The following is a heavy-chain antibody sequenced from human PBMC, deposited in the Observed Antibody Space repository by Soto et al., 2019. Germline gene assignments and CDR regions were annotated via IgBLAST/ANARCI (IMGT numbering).Heavy chain of an antibody. Sequence: QVQLVQSGAEVKKPGSSVKVSCKASGGTFSSYTISWVRQAPGQGLEWMGRIIPILGIANYAQKFQGRVXIXAXRSTSTAYMELSSLRSEDTAVYYCARVRTAYGDPDYWGQGTLVTVSS. D-gene: IGHD4-17*01. J-gene: IGHJ4*02. CDR1: GGTFSSYT. CDR2: IIPILGIA. V-gene: IGHV1-69*02. CDR3: ARVRTAYGDPDY.